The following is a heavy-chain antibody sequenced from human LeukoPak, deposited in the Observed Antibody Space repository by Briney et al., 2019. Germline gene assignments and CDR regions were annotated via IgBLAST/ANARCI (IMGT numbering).Heavy chain of an antibody. D-gene: IGHD3-9*01. CDR3: ARRDDLHRYSP. J-gene: IGHJ5*02. CDR2: IYHTGST. Sequence: PSETLSLTCTVSGYSITNGYYWGWIRQPPGKGLEWIGSIYHTGSTFYNSSLKSRVTISVDPSRNQFSLKLNSVTAADTAVYYCARRDDLHRYSPWGQGTLVTVSS. CDR1: GYSITNGYY. V-gene: IGHV4-38-2*02.